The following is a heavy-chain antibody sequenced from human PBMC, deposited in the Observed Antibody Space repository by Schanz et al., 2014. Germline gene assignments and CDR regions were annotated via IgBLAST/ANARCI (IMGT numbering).Heavy chain of an antibody. V-gene: IGHV3-74*01. J-gene: IGHJ1*01. CDR2: INSDGRST. CDR3: ARSTSMYFLQ. Sequence: EVQLVESGGGFVQPGGSLRLSCAASGFTFNDYWMHWVRQAPGKGLVWVSRINSDGRSTNYADSVKGRFSISRDNARNTLHLQMDSLRAEDTAVYYCARSTSMYFLQWGQGTLVTVSS. CDR1: GFTFNDYW. D-gene: IGHD2-2*01.